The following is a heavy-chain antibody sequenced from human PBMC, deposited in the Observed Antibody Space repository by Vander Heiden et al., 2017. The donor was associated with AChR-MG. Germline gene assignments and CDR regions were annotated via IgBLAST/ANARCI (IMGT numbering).Heavy chain of an antibody. Sequence: QVQLVESGGGVVQPGRSLRLSCAASGFPFSSYALPWVRQAPGKGLEWVAGISYDGSNKYYADSVKGRLTSSRDNSKNTRYLQMNSLRAEDTAVYYCARERAYRSYYFDYWGQGTLVTVSS. CDR1: GFPFSSYA. V-gene: IGHV3-30-3*01. J-gene: IGHJ4*02. CDR2: ISYDGSNK. D-gene: IGHD1-26*01. CDR3: ARERAYRSYYFDY.